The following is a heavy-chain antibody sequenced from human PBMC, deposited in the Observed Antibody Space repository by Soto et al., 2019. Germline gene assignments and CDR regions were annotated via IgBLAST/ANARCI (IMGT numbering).Heavy chain of an antibody. J-gene: IGHJ3*02. CDR1: GFTFSSYG. V-gene: IGHV3-30*18. Sequence: QVQLVESGVGVVQPGRSLRLSCAASGFTFSSYGMHWVRQAPGKGLEWVAVISYDGSNKYYADSVKGRFTISRDNSKNTLYLQMNSLRAEDTAVYYCAKDLSLYDSSGYIAFDIWGQGTMVTVSS. CDR3: AKDLSLYDSSGYIAFDI. D-gene: IGHD3-22*01. CDR2: ISYDGSNK.